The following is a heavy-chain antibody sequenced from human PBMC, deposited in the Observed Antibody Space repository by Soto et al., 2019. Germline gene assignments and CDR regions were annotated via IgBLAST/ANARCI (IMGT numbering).Heavy chain of an antibody. CDR2: IIPIFGTA. D-gene: IGHD2-2*01. V-gene: IGHV1-69*13. CDR1: GGTFSSYA. J-gene: IGHJ1*01. Sequence: SVKVSCKASGGTFSSYAISWVRQAPGQGLEWMGGIIPIFGTANYAQKFQGRVTITADESTSTAYMELSSLRSEDTAVYYCARDVLGYCSSTSCPQYQHWGQGTLVTVS. CDR3: ARDVLGYCSSTSCPQYQH.